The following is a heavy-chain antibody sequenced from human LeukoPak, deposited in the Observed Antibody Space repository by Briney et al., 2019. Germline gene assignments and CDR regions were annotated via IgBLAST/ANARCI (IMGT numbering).Heavy chain of an antibody. CDR1: GGSISSYY. Sequence: SETLSLTCTVSGGSISSYYWSWIRQPPGKGLEWIGYIYYSGSTNYNPSLKSRVTISVDTSKNQFSLKLSSVTAADTAVYYCARAYYYDSSGYFLDYWGQGTLVTVSS. V-gene: IGHV4-59*01. CDR3: ARAYYYDSSGYFLDY. CDR2: IYYSGST. D-gene: IGHD3-22*01. J-gene: IGHJ4*02.